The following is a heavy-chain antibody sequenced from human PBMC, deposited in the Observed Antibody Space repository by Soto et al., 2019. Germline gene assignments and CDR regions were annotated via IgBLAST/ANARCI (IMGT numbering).Heavy chain of an antibody. Sequence: SLQLSCAASGFTFSSYGMHWVRQAAGKGLEWVAVIWYDGSNKYYADSVKGRFTISRDNSKNTLYLQMNSLRAEDTAVYYCARGGYGYGSFYYGMDVWGQGTTVTVSS. CDR3: ARGGYGYGSFYYGMDV. J-gene: IGHJ6*02. CDR1: GFTFSSYG. D-gene: IGHD5-18*01. CDR2: IWYDGSNK. V-gene: IGHV3-33*01.